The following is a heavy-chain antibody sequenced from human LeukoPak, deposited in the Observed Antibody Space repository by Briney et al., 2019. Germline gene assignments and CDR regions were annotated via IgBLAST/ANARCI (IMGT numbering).Heavy chain of an antibody. J-gene: IGHJ4*02. D-gene: IGHD1-26*01. CDR1: AFTFSSYW. V-gene: IGHV3-74*01. CDR2: INTDGTST. Sequence: GGSLRLSCAASAFTFSSYWMHWVRQAPGKGLVWVSRINTDGTSTSYADSVKGRFTISRDTAKNTLYLQMNSLRAEDTAVYYCARDGRSGNFDKWGQGTLVSVSS. CDR3: ARDGRSGNFDK.